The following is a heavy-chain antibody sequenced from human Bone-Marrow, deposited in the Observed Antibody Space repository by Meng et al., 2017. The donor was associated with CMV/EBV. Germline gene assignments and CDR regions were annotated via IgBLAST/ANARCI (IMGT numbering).Heavy chain of an antibody. CDR3: ATYGGRPLPWGYGAFDI. D-gene: IGHD4-23*01. CDR2: IVVGSGNT. J-gene: IGHJ3*02. V-gene: IGHV1-8*02. CDR1: GGTFSSYA. Sequence: ASVKVSCKASGGTFSSYAISWVRQAPGQRLEWIGWIVVGSGNTGYAQKFQGRVTMTRNTSISTAYMELSSLRSEDTAVYYCATYGGRPLPWGYGAFDIWGQGTMVTVSS.